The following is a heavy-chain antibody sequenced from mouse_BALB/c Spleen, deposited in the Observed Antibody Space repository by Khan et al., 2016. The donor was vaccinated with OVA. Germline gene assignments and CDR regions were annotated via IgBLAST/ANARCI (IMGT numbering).Heavy chain of an antibody. Sequence: VQLQESGPGLVQPSQSLSITCTVSGFTLINYGVHWVHQSPGKGLEWLGVIWSDGSTDYNAAFIARLSITKDNSKSKGCLKMNSRQADDKAIYYCTSHSYICDFTYWCRGTLFTFS. J-gene: IGHJ3*01. V-gene: IGHV2-2*01. D-gene: IGHD1-2*01. CDR3: TSHSYICDFTY. CDR1: GFTLINYG. CDR2: IWSDGST.